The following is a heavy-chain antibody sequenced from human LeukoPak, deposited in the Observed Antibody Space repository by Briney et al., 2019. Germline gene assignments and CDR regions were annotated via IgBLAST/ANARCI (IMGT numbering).Heavy chain of an antibody. CDR2: ITDSGGTT. Sequence: GGSLRLSCAASGFTFSNYAMSWVRQAPGKGLEWVSTITDSGGTTFYADSVKGRFTISRDNFKNTVYLQMNSLRAEDTAVYYCARHGEEMVRGVIITHLFDYWGQGTLVTVSS. J-gene: IGHJ4*02. D-gene: IGHD3-10*01. CDR1: GFTFSNYA. CDR3: ARHGEEMVRGVIITHLFDY. V-gene: IGHV3-23*01.